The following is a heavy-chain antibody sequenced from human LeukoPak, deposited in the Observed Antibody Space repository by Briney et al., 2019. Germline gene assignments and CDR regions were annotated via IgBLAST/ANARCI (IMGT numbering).Heavy chain of an antibody. CDR1: GGTFSSYA. CDR2: ITPMFGTA. J-gene: IGHJ1*01. D-gene: IGHD3-9*01. Sequence: ASVKVSCKASGGTFSSYAINWVRQAPGQGLEWMGGITPMFGTAKYAQKFQGRVTITADESTSTAYMELSSLRSGDTAVYYCARDSSEFRSLIFHWGQSTLVTVSS. V-gene: IGHV1-69*13. CDR3: ARDSSEFRSLIFH.